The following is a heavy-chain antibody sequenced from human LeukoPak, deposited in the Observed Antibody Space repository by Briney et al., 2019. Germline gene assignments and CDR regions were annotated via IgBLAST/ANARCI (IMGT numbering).Heavy chain of an antibody. CDR1: GFTFGDFA. Sequence: GGSLRLXCSTSGFTFGDFAMNWVRQAPGRGLEWVGLIRSKVYGVTADYAASVKGRFTISRDDSKSIAYLQMNSLKIEDTAVYYCSREEYCSGTSCFDYWGQGTLVTVSS. D-gene: IGHD2-2*01. CDR3: SREEYCSGTSCFDY. V-gene: IGHV3-49*04. J-gene: IGHJ4*02. CDR2: IRSKVYGVTA.